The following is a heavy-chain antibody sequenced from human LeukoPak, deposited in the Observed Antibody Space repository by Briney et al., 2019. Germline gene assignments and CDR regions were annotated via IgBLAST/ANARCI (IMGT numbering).Heavy chain of an antibody. CDR2: ISGFTSTI. J-gene: IGHJ2*01. CDR1: GFTFSSYS. CDR3: TRDAAAAGTYWYFDL. V-gene: IGHV3-48*02. D-gene: IGHD6-13*01. Sequence: GGPLRLSCAASGFTFSSYSMNWVRQAPGRGLEWVSYISGFTSTIYYADSVKGRFTISRDNGKNSLYLQMNSLRDEDTALYYCTRDAAAAGTYWYFDLWGRGTLVTVSS.